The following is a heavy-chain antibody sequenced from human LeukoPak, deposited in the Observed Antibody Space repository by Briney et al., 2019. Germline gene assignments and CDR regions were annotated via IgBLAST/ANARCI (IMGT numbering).Heavy chain of an antibody. V-gene: IGHV1-69*06. CDR3: ARDLYSSSSFDY. Sequence: SVKVSCKASGGTFSIYAISWVRQAPGQGLEWMGGIIPIFGTTNYAQKFQDRVTITADKSTSTAYMELSSLRSEDTAVYYCARDLYSSSSFDYWGQGTLVTVSS. D-gene: IGHD6-6*01. CDR1: GGTFSIYA. CDR2: IIPIFGTT. J-gene: IGHJ4*02.